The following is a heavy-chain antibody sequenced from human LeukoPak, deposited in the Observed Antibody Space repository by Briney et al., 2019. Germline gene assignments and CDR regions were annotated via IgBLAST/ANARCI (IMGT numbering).Heavy chain of an antibody. V-gene: IGHV3-30*18. CDR2: ISYDGSNK. Sequence: GGSLRLSCAASGFTFSSYGMHWVRQAPGKGLEWVAVISYDGSNKYYADSVKGRFTISRDNSKNTLYLQMNSLRAEDTAVYYCAKSRRYSGYVRDYYYYYGMDVWGQGTTVTVSS. CDR1: GFTFSSYG. CDR3: AKSRRYSGYVRDYYYYYGMDV. J-gene: IGHJ6*02. D-gene: IGHD5-12*01.